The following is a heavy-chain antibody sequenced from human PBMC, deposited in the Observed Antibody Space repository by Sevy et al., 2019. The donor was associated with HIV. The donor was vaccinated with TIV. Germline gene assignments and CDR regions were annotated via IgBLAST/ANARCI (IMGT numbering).Heavy chain of an antibody. D-gene: IGHD3-22*01. CDR2: IRSKDYGGAT. V-gene: IGHV3-49*03. J-gene: IGHJ4*02. CDR3: TRGYYYDSSGYSDY. Sequence: GGSLRLSCTGSGFTFGDYGMSWFRQAPGMGLEWVGFIRSKDYGGATEYAASVKGRFTNSRDDSKSIADLQMNSLKTEDTAVYYCTRGYYYDSSGYSDYWGQGTLVTVSS. CDR1: GFTFGDYG.